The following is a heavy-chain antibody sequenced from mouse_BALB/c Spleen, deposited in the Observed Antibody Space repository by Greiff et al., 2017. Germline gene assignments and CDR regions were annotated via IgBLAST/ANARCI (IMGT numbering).Heavy chain of an antibody. Sequence: EVNLVESGGGLVKPGGSLKLSCAASGFTFSSYAMSWVRQTPEKRLEWVATISSGGSYTYYPDSVKGRFTISRDNAKNTLYLQMSSLRSEDTAMYYCRSGSSYDAMDYWGQGTSVTVSS. CDR1: GFTFSSYA. CDR3: RSGSSYDAMDY. CDR2: ISSGGSYT. V-gene: IGHV5-9-3*01. J-gene: IGHJ4*01. D-gene: IGHD1-1*01.